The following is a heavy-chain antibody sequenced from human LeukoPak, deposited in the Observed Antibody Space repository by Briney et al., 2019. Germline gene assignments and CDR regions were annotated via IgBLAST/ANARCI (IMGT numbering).Heavy chain of an antibody. CDR1: GGTFSSYA. D-gene: IGHD3-22*01. V-gene: IGHV1-18*01. J-gene: IGHJ4*02. CDR3: ARGSSGYYYGDY. CDR2: ISAYNGNT. Sequence: ASVKVSWKASGGTFSSYAISWVRQAPGQGLEWMGWISAYNGNTNYAQKLQGRVTMTTDTSTSTAYMELRSLRSDDTAVYYCARGSSGYYYGDYWGQGTLVTVSS.